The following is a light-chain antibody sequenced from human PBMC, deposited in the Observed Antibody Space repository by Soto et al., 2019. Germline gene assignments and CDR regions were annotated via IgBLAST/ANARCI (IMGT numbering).Light chain of an antibody. CDR2: DAS. CDR1: QSVSSN. J-gene: IGKJ5*01. V-gene: IGKV3D-15*01. Sequence: IVMTQSPATLSVYTGERATLSCRASQSVSSNLAWYQQKPGQAPRLLIYDASNRATGIPARFSGSGSGTDFTLTISSLQSEDFAVYYCQQLNYWPRITFGQGTRLEIK. CDR3: QQLNYWPRIT.